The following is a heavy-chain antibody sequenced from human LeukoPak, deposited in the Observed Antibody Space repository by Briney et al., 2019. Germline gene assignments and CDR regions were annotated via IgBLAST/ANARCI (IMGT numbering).Heavy chain of an antibody. CDR1: GFTFSSHG. Sequence: PGGTLRLSCAACGFTFSSHGMNWVRQAPGKGLEWVSGISPNGVITYYADSVKGRFTISRDNSKGTVYLQMNSLRPEDTAVYYCAKDDAWLQYGNWGRGTLVTVSS. V-gene: IGHV3-23*01. D-gene: IGHD5-24*01. CDR3: AKDDAWLQYGN. J-gene: IGHJ4*02. CDR2: ISPNGVIT.